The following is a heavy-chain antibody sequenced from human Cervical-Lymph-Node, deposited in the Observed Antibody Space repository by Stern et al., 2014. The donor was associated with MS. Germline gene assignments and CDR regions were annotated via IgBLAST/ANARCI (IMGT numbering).Heavy chain of an antibody. CDR1: GGTFNSYA. J-gene: IGHJ4*02. V-gene: IGHV1-69*01. Sequence: VQLVESGAEVKKPGSSVKVSCKTSGGTFNSYAISWVRQAPGQGLEWMGGIIPIFGKVNYAQKFQGRVTITADESTSTTYMELRSLRSEDTAVYYCARDRSSSSTWYMDYWGQGTLVTVSS. D-gene: IGHD6-13*01. CDR2: IIPIFGKV. CDR3: ARDRSSSSTWYMDY.